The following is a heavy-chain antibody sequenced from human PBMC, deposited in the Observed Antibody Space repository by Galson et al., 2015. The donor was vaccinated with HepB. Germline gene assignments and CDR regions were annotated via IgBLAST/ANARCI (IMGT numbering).Heavy chain of an antibody. CDR3: ARDLRPTNFGVFTLDY. CDR2: IKPNGGAT. V-gene: IGHV1-2*06. D-gene: IGHD3-3*01. J-gene: IGHJ4*02. Sequence: SVKVSCKGSGFTFIGYNIHWVRQAPGQGLEWLGRIKPNGGATTYAPKFQGRLTLTRATSTNTAYLELTSLNPDDSAIYYCARDLRPTNFGVFTLDYWGQGSLITVSS. CDR1: GFTFIGYN.